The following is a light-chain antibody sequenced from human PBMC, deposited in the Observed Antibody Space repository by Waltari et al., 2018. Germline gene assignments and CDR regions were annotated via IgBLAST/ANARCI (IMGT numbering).Light chain of an antibody. J-gene: IGLJ1*01. CDR3: QAWDSSTRYV. Sequence: SYELTQPPSVSVSPGQTASITCSGDKLGDKYACWYQRKPGQSPVLVIYQDTQRPSGVPERFSGSSSWNTATLTIGGTQAMDEADYYCQAWDSSTRYVFGSGTKVTVL. CDR2: QDT. CDR1: KLGDKY. V-gene: IGLV3-1*01.